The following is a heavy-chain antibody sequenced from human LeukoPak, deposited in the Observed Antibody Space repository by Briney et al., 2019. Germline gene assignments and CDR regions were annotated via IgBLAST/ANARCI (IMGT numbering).Heavy chain of an antibody. D-gene: IGHD3-3*01. CDR2: TSGSGGST. Sequence: PGGSLRLSCAASGFTFSSYAMSWVRQAPGKGLEWVSATSGSGGSTYYADSVKGRFTISRDNSKNTLYLQMNSLRAEDTAVYYCAKDLEERVVAADYWGQGTLVTVSS. CDR1: GFTFSSYA. V-gene: IGHV3-23*01. J-gene: IGHJ4*02. CDR3: AKDLEERVVAADY.